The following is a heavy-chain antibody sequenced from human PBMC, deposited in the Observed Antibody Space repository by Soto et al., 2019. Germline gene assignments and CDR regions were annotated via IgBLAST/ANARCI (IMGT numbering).Heavy chain of an antibody. Sequence: TSETLSLTCTVSGGSISSGGYYWSWIRQHPGKGLEWIGYIYYSGSTYYNPSLKSRVTISVDTSKNQFSLKLSSVTAADTAVYYCARDGSGAPYYDFWSGYENYYGMDVWGQGTTVTVSS. CDR1: GGSISSGGYY. D-gene: IGHD3-3*01. CDR2: IYYSGST. V-gene: IGHV4-31*03. CDR3: ARDGSGAPYYDFWSGYENYYGMDV. J-gene: IGHJ6*02.